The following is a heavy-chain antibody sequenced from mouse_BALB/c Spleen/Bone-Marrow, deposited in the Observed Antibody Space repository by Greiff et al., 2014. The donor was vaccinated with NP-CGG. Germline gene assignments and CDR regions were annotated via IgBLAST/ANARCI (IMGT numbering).Heavy chain of an antibody. V-gene: IGHV14-3*02. CDR1: GFNIKDTY. CDR3: AMITTGAWFAY. Sequence: EVKVVESGAELVKPGASVKLSCTASGFNIKDTYTHWVKQRPEQGLEWIGRIDPANGNTKYDPKFQGKATITADTSSNTAYLQLSSLTSEDTAVYYCAMITTGAWFAYWGRGTLVTVSA. J-gene: IGHJ3*01. D-gene: IGHD2-4*01. CDR2: IDPANGNT.